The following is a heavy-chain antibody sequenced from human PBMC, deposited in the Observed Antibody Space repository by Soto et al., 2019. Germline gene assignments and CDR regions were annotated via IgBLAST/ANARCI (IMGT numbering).Heavy chain of an antibody. V-gene: IGHV3-21*01. Sequence: GGSLRLSCAASGFTFSRYGMNWLRQAPGKGLEWVASISSSSSYIYYADSVKGRFTISRDNAKNSLYLQMNSLRAEDTAVYYCARVILTGYYDSREDVWGQGTTVTVSS. D-gene: IGHD3-22*01. CDR2: ISSSSSYI. J-gene: IGHJ6*02. CDR1: GFTFSRYG. CDR3: ARVILTGYYDSREDV.